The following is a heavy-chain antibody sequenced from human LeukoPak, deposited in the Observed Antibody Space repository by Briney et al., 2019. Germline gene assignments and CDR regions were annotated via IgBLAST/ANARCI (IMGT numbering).Heavy chain of an antibody. D-gene: IGHD3-10*01. J-gene: IGHJ4*02. Sequence: ASVKVSCKASGYTFTSYGISWVRQAPGQGLEWMGWISAYNGNTNYAQKLQGRVTMTTDTSTSTAYMELRSLRSEDTAVYYCARMRGLYGSGSYYTLDYWGQGTLVTVSS. CDR3: ARMRGLYGSGSYYTLDY. V-gene: IGHV1-18*01. CDR1: GYTFTSYG. CDR2: ISAYNGNT.